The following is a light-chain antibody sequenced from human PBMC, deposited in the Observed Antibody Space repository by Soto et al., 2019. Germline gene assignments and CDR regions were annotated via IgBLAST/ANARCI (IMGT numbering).Light chain of an antibody. Sequence: QSVLTQPASVSGSPGQSITISCTGASSDVGDYNYVSWYQEHPGQVPKLIIFEVTTRPPGVSDRFSGSRSGNTASLTISGLQAEDEADYYCLSHTGSRTLFGGGTQLTVL. CDR2: EVT. CDR1: SSDVGDYNY. CDR3: LSHTGSRTL. V-gene: IGLV2-14*01. J-gene: IGLJ3*02.